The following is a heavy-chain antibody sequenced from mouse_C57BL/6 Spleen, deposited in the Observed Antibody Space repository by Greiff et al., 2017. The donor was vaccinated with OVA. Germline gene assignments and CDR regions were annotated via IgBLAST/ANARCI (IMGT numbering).Heavy chain of an antibody. J-gene: IGHJ3*01. CDR2: IDPSDSYT. CDR1: GYTFTSYW. V-gene: IGHV1-69*01. D-gene: IGHD2-1*01. Sequence: QVQLQQPGAELVMPGASVKLSCKASGYTFTSYWMHWVKQRPGQGLEWIGEIDPSDSYTNYNQKFKGKSTLTVDKSSSTAYMQLSSLTSEDSAVYYCARGYYGNYVGFAYWGQGTLVTVSA. CDR3: ARGYYGNYVGFAY.